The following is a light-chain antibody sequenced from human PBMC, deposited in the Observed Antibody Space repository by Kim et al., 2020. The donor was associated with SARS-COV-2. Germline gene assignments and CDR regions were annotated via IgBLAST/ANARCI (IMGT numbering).Light chain of an antibody. CDR3: QRRTDWLTT. Sequence: EVILTQFPATLSLSPGERATLSCRASQSVGNYLAWYQQKPGQAPRLLMYDVSNRATDIPARFSGSGSGTDFTLTISSLEPEDSAIYYCQRRTDWLTTFGQGTRLEIK. CDR2: DVS. CDR1: QSVGNY. J-gene: IGKJ5*01. V-gene: IGKV3-11*01.